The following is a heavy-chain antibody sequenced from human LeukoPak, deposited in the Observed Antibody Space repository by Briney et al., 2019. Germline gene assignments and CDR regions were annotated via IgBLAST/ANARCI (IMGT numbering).Heavy chain of an antibody. Sequence: GGSLRLSCAASGFTFSSYAMSWVRQAPGKGLEWVSAISGSGGSTYYADSVKGRFTISRDNSKNTLYLQISSLRAEATAIYYCAKDKGLTADYVGGDYWGQGTLVTVSS. V-gene: IGHV3-23*01. CDR1: GFTFSSYA. D-gene: IGHD4-17*01. CDR3: AKDKGLTADYVGGDY. CDR2: ISGSGGST. J-gene: IGHJ4*02.